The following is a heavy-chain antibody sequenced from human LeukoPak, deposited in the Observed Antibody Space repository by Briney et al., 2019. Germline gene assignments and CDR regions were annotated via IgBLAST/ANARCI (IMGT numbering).Heavy chain of an antibody. CDR2: ISAYNGNT. CDR3: ARVGHRYYDFWSGYRQYYFDY. CDR1: GYTFTSYG. Sequence: ASVKVSCKASGYTFTSYGISWARQAPGQGLEWMAWISAYNGNTNYAQKLQGRVTMTTDTSKSTAYMELRSLRSDDTAVYYCARVGHRYYDFWSGYRQYYFDYWGQGTLVTVSS. J-gene: IGHJ4*02. D-gene: IGHD3-3*01. V-gene: IGHV1-18*01.